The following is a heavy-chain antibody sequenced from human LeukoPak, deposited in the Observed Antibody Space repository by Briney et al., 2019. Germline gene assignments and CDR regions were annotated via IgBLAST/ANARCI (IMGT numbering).Heavy chain of an antibody. D-gene: IGHD3-22*01. Sequence: PGGSLRLSCAASGFTFDDYGMSWVRQAPGKGREWVSGINWNGGSTGYADSVKGRFTISRDNAKNSLYLQMNSLRAEDTALYYCARSRIKYYYDSREFDAFDIWGQGTMVTVSS. CDR2: INWNGGST. CDR1: GFTFDDYG. V-gene: IGHV3-20*04. CDR3: ARSRIKYYYDSREFDAFDI. J-gene: IGHJ3*02.